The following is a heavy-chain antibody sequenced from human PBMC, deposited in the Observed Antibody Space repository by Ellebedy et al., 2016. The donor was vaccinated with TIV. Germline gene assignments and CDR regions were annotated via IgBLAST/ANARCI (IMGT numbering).Heavy chain of an antibody. D-gene: IGHD6-19*01. CDR1: GFTFRDYY. CDR2: ISSSGSTI. J-gene: IGHJ4*02. Sequence: GESLKISCAASGFTFRDYYMSWIRQAPGKGLEWVSYISSSGSTIYYADSVKGRFTISRDNSKNTLSLQMNSLRPEDTAVYYCAGIGVAGRWGQGTLVTVSS. CDR3: AGIGVAGR. V-gene: IGHV3-11*04.